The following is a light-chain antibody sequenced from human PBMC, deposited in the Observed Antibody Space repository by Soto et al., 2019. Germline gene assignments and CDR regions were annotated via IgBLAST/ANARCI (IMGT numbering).Light chain of an antibody. J-gene: IGKJ5*01. CDR2: LGS. Sequence: IVMIQSPLSLPVTPGEAASISCRPSQSLLYTNGYNYLDWYLQKPGQSPQLLIYLGSNRAPGVPDRFSGSGSGTDFKMKISRVEAEDVGVYCCMQSLQYVTFRRGTRLEIQ. V-gene: IGKV2-28*01. CDR1: QSLLYTNGYNY. CDR3: MQSLQYVT.